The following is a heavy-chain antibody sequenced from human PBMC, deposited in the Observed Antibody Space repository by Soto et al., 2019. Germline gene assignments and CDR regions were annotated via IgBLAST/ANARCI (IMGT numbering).Heavy chain of an antibody. CDR2: IIPIFGTA. D-gene: IGHD2-2*01. V-gene: IGHV1-69*13. CDR3: ATVRDIVLVPAAQGGYYYYGMDV. Sequence: GASVKVSCKASGGTFSSYAISWVRQAPGQGLDWMGGIIPIFGTANYAQKFQGRVTITADESTSTAYMELSSLRSEDTAVYYCATVRDIVLVPAAQGGYYYYGMDVWGQGSTVTVSS. J-gene: IGHJ6*02. CDR1: GGTFSSYA.